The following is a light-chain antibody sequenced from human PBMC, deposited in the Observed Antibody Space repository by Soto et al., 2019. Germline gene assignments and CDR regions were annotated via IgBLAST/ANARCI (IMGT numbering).Light chain of an antibody. Sequence: DIQMTQSPSSLSASVGDRVTITCRARQGISNYLVWYQQKTGKVPKLLIYASSTLQSGVPSRFSGSGSGTDFTLTISSLQPEDVATYYCQNYNGAPWTFGQGTKVEIK. CDR2: ASS. CDR3: QNYNGAPWT. J-gene: IGKJ1*01. V-gene: IGKV1-27*01. CDR1: QGISNY.